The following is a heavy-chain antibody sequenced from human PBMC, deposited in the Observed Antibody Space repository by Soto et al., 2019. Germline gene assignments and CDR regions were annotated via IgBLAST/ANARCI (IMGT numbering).Heavy chain of an antibody. V-gene: IGHV1-18*01. CDR1: GYTFTSYG. CDR3: ARDTCSSTSCYSGYNWFDP. Sequence: QVQLVQSGAEVKKPGASVKVSCKASGYTFTSYGISWVRQAPGQGLEWMGWISAYNGNTNYAQKLKCRVTMTTDTSTSTAYMELRSVRSDDTFVYYCARDTCSSTSCYSGYNWFDPWGQGTLVTVSS. D-gene: IGHD2-2*02. CDR2: ISAYNGNT. J-gene: IGHJ5*02.